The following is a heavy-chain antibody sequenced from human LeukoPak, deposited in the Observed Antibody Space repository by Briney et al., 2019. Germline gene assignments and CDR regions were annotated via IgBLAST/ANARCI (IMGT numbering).Heavy chain of an antibody. CDR2: IYTSGST. J-gene: IGHJ5*02. V-gene: IGHV4-4*07. CDR3: ARVRCGGDFYSHNWFDP. Sequence: SETLSLTCTVSGGSISSYYWSWIRRPAGKGLEWIGRIYTSGSTNYNPSLKSRVTMSVDTSKNQFPLKLSSVTAADTAVYYRARVRCGGDFYSHNWFDPWGQGTLVTVSS. CDR1: GGSISSYY. D-gene: IGHD2-21*02.